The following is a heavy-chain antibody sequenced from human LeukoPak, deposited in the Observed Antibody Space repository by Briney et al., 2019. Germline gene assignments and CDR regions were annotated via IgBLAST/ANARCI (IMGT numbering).Heavy chain of an antibody. J-gene: IGHJ1*01. CDR1: GFTFSNYW. CDR3: ARDFVYGDSLEYFQD. D-gene: IGHD4-17*01. V-gene: IGHV3-7*05. CDR2: IKQDGSEK. Sequence: GGSLRLSCTASGFTFSNYWMSWVRQTPEKGLEWVANIKQDGSEKVYVDSVKGRFTISRDNAQTSLYLHMNSLRAEDTAVYYCARDFVYGDSLEYFQDWGQGTLVTVSS.